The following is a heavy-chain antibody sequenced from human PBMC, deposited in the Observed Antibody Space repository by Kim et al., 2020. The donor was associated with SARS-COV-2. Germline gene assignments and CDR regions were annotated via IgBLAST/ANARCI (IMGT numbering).Heavy chain of an antibody. CDR3: ARLGPNPVAVSGTGAFDI. CDR2: IIPIFGTA. V-gene: IGHV1-69*13. Sequence: VKVSCKASGGTFSSYAISWVRQAPGQGLEWMGGIIPIFGTANYAQKFHGRVTITANESTSTAYMELSSLRSEDTAVYYCARLGPNPVAVSGTGAFDIWGQGTMVTVSS. D-gene: IGHD6-19*01. J-gene: IGHJ3*02. CDR1: GGTFSSYA.